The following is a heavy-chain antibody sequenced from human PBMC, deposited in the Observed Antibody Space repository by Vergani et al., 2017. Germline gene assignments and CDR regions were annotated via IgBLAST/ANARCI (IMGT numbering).Heavy chain of an antibody. CDR1: GFAFSTYG. J-gene: IGHJ1*01. CDR2: IEYHEQNI. V-gene: IGHV3-30*02. D-gene: IGHD1-1*01. CDR3: ATKSCGTPGCQIGYFRE. Sequence: HLVESGGDVVQPGGSLTVSCVASGFAFSTYGMHWVRQAPGEGLEWVAFIEYHEQNIEYADSVKGRFAISRDNSRNSLYLQMNSLRVEDTAVYYCATKSCGTPGCQIGYFREWGQGTLVTVSS.